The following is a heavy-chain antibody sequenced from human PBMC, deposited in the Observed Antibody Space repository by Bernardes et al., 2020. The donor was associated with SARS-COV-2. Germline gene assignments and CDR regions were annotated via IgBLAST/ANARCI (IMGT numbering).Heavy chain of an antibody. Sequence: SETLSLTCIVSGGSLSSHRWSWIRQPPGKGLEWIGHIHYSRSTNTTPSLKSRVAMSVDTSKNHFSQMLSSVTAADTAVYYCGGEDSTEGETVFDYGGQGSLVSVSS. CDR1: GGSLSSHR. D-gene: IGHD3-16*01. CDR3: GGEDSTEGETVFDY. J-gene: IGHJ4*02. CDR2: IHYSRST. V-gene: IGHV4-59*11.